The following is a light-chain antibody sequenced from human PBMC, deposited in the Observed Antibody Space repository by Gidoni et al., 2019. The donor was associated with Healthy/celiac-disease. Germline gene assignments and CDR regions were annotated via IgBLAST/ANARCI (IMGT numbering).Light chain of an antibody. CDR3: KQRSNGC. CDR2: DAA. V-gene: IGKV3-11*01. J-gene: IGKJ4*01. Sequence: EIVLTQSPATLSLSPGERANLSCRASQSVSSYLDWYQQKPGQATRLLIYDAATWATGIPARFSGSGSGTDFTLTISSLEPEDCAVYYCKQRSNGCFGGGTKVEIK. CDR1: QSVSSY.